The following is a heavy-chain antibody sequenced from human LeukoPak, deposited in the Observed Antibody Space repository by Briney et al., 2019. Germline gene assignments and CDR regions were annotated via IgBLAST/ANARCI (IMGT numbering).Heavy chain of an antibody. CDR2: IYTSGST. J-gene: IGHJ4*02. D-gene: IGHD3-9*01. CDR3: ARGPPRYDILTGRFDY. CDR1: GGSISSGSYY. Sequence: SETLSLTCTVSGGSISSGSYYWSWIRQPAGKGLEWIGRIYTSGSTNYNPSLKSRVTISVDTSKNQFSLKLSSVTAADTAVYYCARGPPRYDILTGRFDYWGQGTLVTVSS. V-gene: IGHV4-61*02.